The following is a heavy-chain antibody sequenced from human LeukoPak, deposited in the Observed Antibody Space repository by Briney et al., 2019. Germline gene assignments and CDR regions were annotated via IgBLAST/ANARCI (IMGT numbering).Heavy chain of an antibody. Sequence: GGSLRLSCAASGFTFSSYAMHRVRQAPGKGLEYVSAVSSNGGSTYYANSVKGRFTISRDNSKNTLYLQMGSLRAEDMAVYYCASNRGYSYGLRFDPWGQGTLVTVSS. D-gene: IGHD5-18*01. J-gene: IGHJ5*02. CDR1: GFTFSSYA. V-gene: IGHV3-64*01. CDR2: VSSNGGST. CDR3: ASNRGYSYGLRFDP.